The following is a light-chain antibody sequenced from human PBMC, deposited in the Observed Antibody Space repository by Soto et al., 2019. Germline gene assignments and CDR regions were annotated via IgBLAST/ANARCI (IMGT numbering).Light chain of an antibody. V-gene: IGKV1-5*01. CDR3: LQDYDFPYT. CDR1: QSISSW. J-gene: IGKJ2*01. Sequence: DIQMTQSPSTLSASVGDRATITCRASQSISSWLAWYQQKPGKAPKLLIYDASSLESGVPSRFAGSGSGTDFTLTINDLQPEDVATYFCLQDYDFPYTFGQGTKVDIK. CDR2: DAS.